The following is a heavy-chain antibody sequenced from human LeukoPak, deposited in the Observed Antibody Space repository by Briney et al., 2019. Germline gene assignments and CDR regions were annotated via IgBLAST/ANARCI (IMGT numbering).Heavy chain of an antibody. Sequence: SETLSLTCAVSGGSISSGGYSWSWIRQPPGKGLEWIGYIYTSGSTYYNPSLKSRLTISVDTSKNQFSLKLSSVTAADTAVYYCARTNLSIAVAAMMYYFDYWGQGTLVTVSS. CDR3: ARTNLSIAVAAMMYYFDY. V-gene: IGHV4-30-4*07. J-gene: IGHJ4*02. CDR2: IYTSGST. D-gene: IGHD6-19*01. CDR1: GGSISSGGYS.